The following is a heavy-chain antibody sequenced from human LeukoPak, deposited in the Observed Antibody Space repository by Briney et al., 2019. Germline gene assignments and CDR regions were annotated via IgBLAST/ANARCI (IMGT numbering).Heavy chain of an antibody. Sequence: GGSLRLSCAASGFTFSSYEMNWVRQAPGKGLEWVSYISSSGSTIYYADSVKGRFTISRDKAKNSLYLQMNSLRAEDTAVYYCARDSATPGVYWGQGTLVTVSS. CDR1: GFTFSSYE. J-gene: IGHJ4*02. V-gene: IGHV3-48*03. CDR2: ISSSGSTI. CDR3: ARDSATPGVY.